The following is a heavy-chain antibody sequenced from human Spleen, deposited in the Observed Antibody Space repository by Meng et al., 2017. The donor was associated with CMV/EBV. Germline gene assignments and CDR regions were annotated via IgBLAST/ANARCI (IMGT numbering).Heavy chain of an antibody. CDR2: INPNSGGT. CDR3: ARAQWSLYYKD. J-gene: IGHJ4*02. D-gene: IGHD2-8*01. CDR1: GYTFTSYD. V-gene: IGHV1-2*02. Sequence: ASVKVSCKASGYTFTSYDINWVRQATGQGLEWMGWINPNSGGTNYAQKFQGRVTMTRDTSISTAYMELSRLRSDDTAVYYCARAQWSLYYKDWGQGTLVTVSS.